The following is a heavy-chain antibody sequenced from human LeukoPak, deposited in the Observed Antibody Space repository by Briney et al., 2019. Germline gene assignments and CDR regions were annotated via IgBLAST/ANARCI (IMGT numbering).Heavy chain of an antibody. CDR1: GGSISSYY. D-gene: IGHD6-13*01. CDR3: ARAKAAAAPFDC. Sequence: SETLSLTCTVSGGSISSYYWSWIRQPPGKGLEWIGYIYYSGSTNYNPSLKSRVTISVDTSKNQFSLKLSFVTAADTAVYYCARAKAAAAPFDCWGQGTLVTVSS. CDR2: IYYSGST. J-gene: IGHJ4*02. V-gene: IGHV4-59*08.